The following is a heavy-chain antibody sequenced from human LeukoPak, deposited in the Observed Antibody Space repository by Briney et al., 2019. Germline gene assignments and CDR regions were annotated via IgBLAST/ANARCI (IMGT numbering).Heavy chain of an antibody. V-gene: IGHV3-30*04. CDR2: VSVEGTGR. J-gene: IGHJ4*02. CDR3: ATVTKVDFDY. D-gene: IGHD4-11*01. Sequence: GGSLRLSCAASGFTFSSYTTYWSRQAPGKGLEWVASVSVEGTGRYFPGSVDGRFTISRDNSKNTVYLQMNNLRGEDTAVYFCATVTKVDFDYWGQGTLVTVSS. CDR1: GFTFSSYT.